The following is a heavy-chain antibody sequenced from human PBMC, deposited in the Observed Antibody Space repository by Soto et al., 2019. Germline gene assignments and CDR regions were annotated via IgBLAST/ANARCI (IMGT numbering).Heavy chain of an antibody. CDR3: AKDMTRSRAVLRYFDWLPPMGNYYYYYMDV. CDR2: ISWNSGSI. D-gene: IGHD3-9*01. Sequence: GGSLRLSCAASGFTFDDYAMHWVRQAPGKGLEWVSGISWNSGSIGYADSVKGRFTISRDNAKNSLYLQMNSLRAEDTALYYCAKDMTRSRAVLRYFDWLPPMGNYYYYYMDVWGKGTTVTVSS. J-gene: IGHJ6*03. V-gene: IGHV3-9*01. CDR1: GFTFDDYA.